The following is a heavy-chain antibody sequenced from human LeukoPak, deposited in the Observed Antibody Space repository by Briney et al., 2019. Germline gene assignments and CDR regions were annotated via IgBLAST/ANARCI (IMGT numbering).Heavy chain of an antibody. J-gene: IGHJ2*01. V-gene: IGHV1-69*05. D-gene: IGHD2-21*02. CDR1: GGTFSSYA. CDR3: ARAGRRVVTATTYWYFDL. CDR2: IIPIFGTA. Sequence: SVKVSCKASGGTFSSYAISWVRQAPGQGLEWMGGIIPIFGTANYAQKFQGRVTITTDESTSTAYMELSSLRSEDTAVYYCARAGRRVVTATTYWYFDLWGRGTLVTASS.